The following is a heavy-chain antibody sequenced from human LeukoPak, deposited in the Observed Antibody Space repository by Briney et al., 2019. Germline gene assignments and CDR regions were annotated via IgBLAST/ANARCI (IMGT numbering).Heavy chain of an antibody. CDR3: ARAEQQLVQRWFDP. CDR1: GGSFSGYY. CDR2: INHSGST. V-gene: IGHV4-34*01. D-gene: IGHD6-13*01. Sequence: PSETLSLTCAVYGGSFSGYYWSWIRQPPGKGLEWIGEINHSGSTNYNPSLKSRVTISVDTSKNQFSLKLSSVTAADTAVYYCARAEQQLVQRWFDPWGQGTLVTVSS. J-gene: IGHJ5*02.